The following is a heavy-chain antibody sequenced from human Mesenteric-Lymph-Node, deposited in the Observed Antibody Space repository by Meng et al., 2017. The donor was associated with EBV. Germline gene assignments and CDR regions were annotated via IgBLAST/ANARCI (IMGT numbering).Heavy chain of an antibody. D-gene: IGHD3-22*01. Sequence: VTLVESGGGLIQPGGSLRLSCAASGFTVSSEYMTWVRQAPGKGLEWVSVIYSGGDTKYADSMKGRFTISRDNSKNTLYLHMNSLRAEDTAVYYCARVDSSGHYYFDYWGQGTLVTVSS. CDR2: IYSGGDT. CDR3: ARVDSSGHYYFDY. CDR1: GFTVSSEY. V-gene: IGHV3-53*01. J-gene: IGHJ4*02.